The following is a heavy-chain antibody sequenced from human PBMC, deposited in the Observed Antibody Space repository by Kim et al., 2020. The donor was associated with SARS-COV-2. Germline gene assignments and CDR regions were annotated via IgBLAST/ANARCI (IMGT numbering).Heavy chain of an antibody. CDR3: ARTDTAMVKGWFDP. CDR1: GFTFSSYS. J-gene: IGHJ5*02. D-gene: IGHD5-18*01. Sequence: GGSLRLSCAASGFTFSSYSMNWVRQAPGKGLEWVSYISSSSSTIYYADSVKGRFTISRDNAKNSLYLQMNSLRDEDTAVYYCARTDTAMVKGWFDPWGQGTLVTVSS. V-gene: IGHV3-48*02. CDR2: ISSSSSTI.